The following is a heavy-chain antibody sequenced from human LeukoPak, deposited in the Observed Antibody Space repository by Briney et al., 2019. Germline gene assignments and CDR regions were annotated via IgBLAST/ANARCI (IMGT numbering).Heavy chain of an antibody. CDR3: AKGQNYYDSSGPFDY. V-gene: IGHV3-23*01. CDR2: ISGSGGST. CDR1: GFTFSSYA. D-gene: IGHD3-22*01. Sequence: PGGSLRLSCAASGFTFSSYAMSWVRQAPGKGLEWVSTISGSGGSTYYADFVKGRFTISRDNSKNTLYLQMSTLRGEDTAVYYCAKGQNYYDSSGPFDYWGQGTLVTVSS. J-gene: IGHJ4*02.